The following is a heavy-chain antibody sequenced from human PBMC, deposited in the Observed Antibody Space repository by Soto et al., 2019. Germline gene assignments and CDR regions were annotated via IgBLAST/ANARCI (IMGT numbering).Heavy chain of an antibody. V-gene: IGHV1-69*12. CDR3: ASRERQYDSYYFDY. Sequence: QVQLVQSGAEVKKPGSSVKVSCKASGGTFSSYAISWVRQAPGQGLEWMGGIIPIFGTANYAQKFQGRVTXXAXEXXSTAYMELSSLRSEDTAVYYCASRERQYDSYYFDYWGQGTLVTVSS. CDR1: GGTFSSYA. D-gene: IGHD1-1*01. CDR2: IIPIFGTA. J-gene: IGHJ4*02.